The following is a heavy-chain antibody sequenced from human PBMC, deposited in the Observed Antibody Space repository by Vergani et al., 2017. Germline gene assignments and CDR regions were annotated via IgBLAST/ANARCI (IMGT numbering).Heavy chain of an antibody. CDR1: GGSISSSNW. V-gene: IGHV4-4*02. J-gene: IGHJ3*02. Sequence: QVQLQESGSGLVKSSETLSLTCAVSGGSISSSNWWSWLRQPPGKGLEWIGQIYHSGSTNYNPSLKSRVTISVDKSKNQFSLKLSSVTAADTAVYYCASTTMLVGGDAFDIWGQGTMVTVSS. CDR3: ASTTMLVGGDAFDI. CDR2: IYHSGST. D-gene: IGHD3-22*01.